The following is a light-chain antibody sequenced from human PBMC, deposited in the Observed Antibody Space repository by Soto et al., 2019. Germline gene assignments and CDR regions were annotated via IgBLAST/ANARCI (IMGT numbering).Light chain of an antibody. J-gene: IGKJ1*01. CDR2: DAS. Sequence: EIVLTQSPATLSLSPGERATLSCRASQGIGNYLAWYQLKPGQAPRILIYDASSRATGIPDRSSGSGTGTELTLTISSLEPEDFAIYYCQQRYNWPLTFGQGTKVDI. V-gene: IGKV3-11*01. CDR3: QQRYNWPLT. CDR1: QGIGNY.